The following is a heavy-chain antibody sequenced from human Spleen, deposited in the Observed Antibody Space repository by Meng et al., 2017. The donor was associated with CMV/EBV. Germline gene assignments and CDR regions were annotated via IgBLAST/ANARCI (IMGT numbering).Heavy chain of an antibody. CDR3: AREGFCSSTSCQTPGMDV. D-gene: IGHD2-2*01. V-gene: IGHV3-48*04. Sequence: GESLKISCAASGFTFSRYTMTWVRQAPGKGLEWVSYISSSGSTIYYADSVKGRFTISRDNAKNSLYLQMNSLRAEDTAVYYCAREGFCSSTSCQTPGMDVWGQGTTVTVSS. CDR2: ISSSGSTI. J-gene: IGHJ6*02. CDR1: GFTFSRYT.